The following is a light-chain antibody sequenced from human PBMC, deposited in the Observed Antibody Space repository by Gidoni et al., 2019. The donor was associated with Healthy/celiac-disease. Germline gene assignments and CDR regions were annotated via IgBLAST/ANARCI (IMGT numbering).Light chain of an antibody. J-gene: IGKJ1*01. Sequence: DIQMTQSPSSLSASVGDRVTITCRASQSISSYLNWYQQKPGKAPKLLIYAASSLQSGVPSRFSGSGSRTDFTLTISSLQPEDFATYYCQQSYSTPFTFGQGTKVEIK. CDR1: QSISSY. CDR2: AAS. V-gene: IGKV1-39*01. CDR3: QQSYSTPFT.